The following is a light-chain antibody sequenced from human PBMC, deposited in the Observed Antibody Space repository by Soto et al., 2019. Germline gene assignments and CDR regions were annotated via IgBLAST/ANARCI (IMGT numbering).Light chain of an antibody. J-gene: IGKJ1*01. Sequence: EIVMPQSPLSLPVTPGEPASISCRSSQSLLHSDGYIYLDWYLQRPGQSPQLLICLGSNRASGVPDRFSGSGSGTHFTLTISRVEAEDFGVYYCMQALQTPWTFGQGTRVEVK. CDR3: MQALQTPWT. CDR1: QSLLHSDGYIY. V-gene: IGKV2-28*01. CDR2: LGS.